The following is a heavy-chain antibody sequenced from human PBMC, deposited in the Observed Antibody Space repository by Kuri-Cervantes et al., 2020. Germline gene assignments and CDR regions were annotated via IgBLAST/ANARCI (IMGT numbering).Heavy chain of an antibody. CDR2: IYSGGST. CDR1: GFTVSSNY. V-gene: IGHV3-66*01. CDR3: ARELGYCSGGSCWMNYYYYYGMDV. D-gene: IGHD2-15*01. J-gene: IGHJ6*02. Sequence: GGSLRLSCAASGFTVSSNYMSWVRQAPGKGLEWVSVIYSGGSTYYADSVKGRFTISRDNSKNTLYLQMNSLRAEDTAVYYCARELGYCSGGSCWMNYYYYYGMDVWGQGTTVTVSS.